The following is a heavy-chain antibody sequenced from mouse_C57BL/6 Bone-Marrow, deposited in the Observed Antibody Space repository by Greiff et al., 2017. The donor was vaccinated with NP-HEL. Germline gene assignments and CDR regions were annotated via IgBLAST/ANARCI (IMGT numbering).Heavy chain of an antibody. CDR3: AGYDGYYRGAMDY. CDR2: IWSGGST. D-gene: IGHD2-3*01. CDR1: GFSLTSYG. Sequence: QVQLQQSGPGLVQPSQSLSITCTVSGFSLTSYGVHWVRQSPGKGLEWLGVIWSGGSTDYNAAFISRLSISKDNSKSQVFFKMNSLQADDTAIYYCAGYDGYYRGAMDYWGQGTSVTVSS. J-gene: IGHJ4*01. V-gene: IGHV2-2*01.